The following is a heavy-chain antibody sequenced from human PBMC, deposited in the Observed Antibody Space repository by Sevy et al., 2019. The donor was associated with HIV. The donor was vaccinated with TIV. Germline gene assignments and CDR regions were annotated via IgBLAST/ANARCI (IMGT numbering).Heavy chain of an antibody. V-gene: IGHV1-69*13. J-gene: IGHJ4*02. CDR1: GGTFSSYG. CDR2: IIPILGTV. CDR3: ARGGDNGWYYFDY. D-gene: IGHD6-19*01. Sequence: ASVKVSCKASGGTFSSYGISWVRQAPGQGLEWMGGIIPILGTVNYAQKFQGRVTITADESTKPAYMELSSLRSEDTAVYYCARGGDNGWYYFDYWGQETLVTVSS.